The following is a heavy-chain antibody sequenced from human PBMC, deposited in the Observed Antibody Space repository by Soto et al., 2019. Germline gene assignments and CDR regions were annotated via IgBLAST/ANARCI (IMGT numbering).Heavy chain of an antibody. J-gene: IGHJ4*02. CDR3: ARWSSAFAY. Sequence: VQVVESGGGLVKPGGSLRLSCAASGFTFSDYYMGWVRQAPGKGLEWVAYISQSSTAIYNADSVRGRFIISRDNAESSLYLQMNSLPAEDTAMYDCARWSSAFAYWGQGTLVTVSS. V-gene: IGHV3-11*01. CDR1: GFTFSDYY. CDR2: ISQSSTAI.